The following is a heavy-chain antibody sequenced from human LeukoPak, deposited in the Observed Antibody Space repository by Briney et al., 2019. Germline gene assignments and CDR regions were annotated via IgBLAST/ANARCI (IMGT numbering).Heavy chain of an antibody. CDR1: GFTFSSCW. J-gene: IGHJ4*02. D-gene: IGHD3-22*01. V-gene: IGHV3-7*03. CDR3: ATPLDYYDSSGYHQGGD. Sequence: GGSLRLSCAASGFTFSSCWMTWVRQAPGKGLEWVANIKEDGSKKNYVDSVKGRFTIFRDNAKNSLYLQMNSLRAEDTAVYYCATPLDYYDSSGYHQGGDWGQGTLVTVSS. CDR2: IKEDGSKK.